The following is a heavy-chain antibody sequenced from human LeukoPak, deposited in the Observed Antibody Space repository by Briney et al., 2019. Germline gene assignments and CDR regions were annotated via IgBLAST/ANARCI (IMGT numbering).Heavy chain of an antibody. D-gene: IGHD2-8*02. CDR2: IYYSGST. V-gene: IGHV4-39*07. CDR3: ARDASGDNWFDP. CDR1: GGSISSSSYY. Sequence: PSETLPLTCTVSGGSISSSSYYWGWIRQPPGKGLEWIGSIYYSGSTYYNPSLKSRVTISVDTSKNQFSLKLSSVTAADTAVYYCARDASGDNWFDPWGQGTLVTVSS. J-gene: IGHJ5*02.